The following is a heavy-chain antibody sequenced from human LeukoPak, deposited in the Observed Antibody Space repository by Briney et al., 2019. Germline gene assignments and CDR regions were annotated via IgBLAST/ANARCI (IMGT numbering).Heavy chain of an antibody. V-gene: IGHV1-69*13. Sequence: SVKVSCKASGGTFSSYAISWVRQAPGQRLEWMGGIIPIFGTANYAQKFQGRVTITADESTSTAYMELSSLRSEDTAVYYCARDFFHGHCAGLSCFLLDYWGQGSLVTVSS. J-gene: IGHJ4*02. D-gene: IGHD2-15*01. CDR3: ARDFFHGHCAGLSCFLLDY. CDR1: GGTFSSYA. CDR2: IIPIFGTA.